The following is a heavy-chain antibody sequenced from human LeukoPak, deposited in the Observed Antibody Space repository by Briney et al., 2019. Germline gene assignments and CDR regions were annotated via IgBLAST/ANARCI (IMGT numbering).Heavy chain of an antibody. V-gene: IGHV4-61*01. CDR2: IYYSGST. Sequence: SETLSLTCTVSGGSVSSGSYYWSWIRQPPGKGLEWIGYIYYSGSTNYNPSLKSRVTISVDTSKNQFSLKLSSVTAVDTAVYYCARGVYCSSTSCPVRNWFDPWGQGTLVTVSS. CDR3: ARGVYCSSTSCPVRNWFDP. CDR1: GGSVSSGSYY. J-gene: IGHJ5*02. D-gene: IGHD2-2*01.